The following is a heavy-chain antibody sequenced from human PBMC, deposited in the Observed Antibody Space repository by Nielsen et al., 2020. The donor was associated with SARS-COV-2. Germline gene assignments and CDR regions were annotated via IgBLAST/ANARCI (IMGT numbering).Heavy chain of an antibody. CDR1: GDSISSSSNY. Sequence: SETLSLTCTVSGDSISSSSNYWGWIRQPPGKGLECIGSIDFSGSTYYNPSLKSRVTISVDTSKNQFSLTLTSVTAADTAVYYCARVGLGYCSGGSCYSAFDIWGQGTMVTVSS. CDR3: ARVGLGYCSGGSCYSAFDI. V-gene: IGHV4-39*07. J-gene: IGHJ3*02. D-gene: IGHD2-15*01. CDR2: IDFSGST.